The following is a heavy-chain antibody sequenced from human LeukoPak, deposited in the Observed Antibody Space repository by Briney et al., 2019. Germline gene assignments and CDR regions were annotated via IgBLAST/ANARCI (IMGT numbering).Heavy chain of an antibody. CDR2: IYYSGTT. D-gene: IGHD1-26*01. Sequence: TSETLSLTCTVSGGSISSYYWSWIRQPPGKGLEWMGYIYYSGTTNYNPSLQSRVTISVDTSKNQFSLKLSSVTAADTAVYYCARHRSGNYWYSFDYWGHGTLVTVSS. V-gene: IGHV4-59*08. CDR1: GGSISSYY. CDR3: ARHRSGNYWYSFDY. J-gene: IGHJ4*01.